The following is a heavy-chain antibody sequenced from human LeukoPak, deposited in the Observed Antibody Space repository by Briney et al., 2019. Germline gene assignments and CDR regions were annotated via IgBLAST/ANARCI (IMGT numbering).Heavy chain of an antibody. Sequence: SVKVSCKASGGTFISYAISWVRQAPGQGLEWMGGIIPIFHTANYAQKFQGRVTITTDESTSTAYMDLNNLRSEDTAVYYCASALGYCSGGSCYSSGQPYDYWGQGTLVTVSS. CDR2: IIPIFHTA. CDR3: ASALGYCSGGSCYSSGQPYDY. D-gene: IGHD2-15*01. J-gene: IGHJ4*02. CDR1: GGTFISYA. V-gene: IGHV1-69*05.